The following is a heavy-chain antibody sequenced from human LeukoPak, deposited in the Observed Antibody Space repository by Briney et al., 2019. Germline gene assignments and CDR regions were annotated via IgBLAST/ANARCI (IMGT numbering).Heavy chain of an antibody. Sequence: PSETLSLTCTVSGGSISSSSYYWGWIRQPPGKGLEWIGSIYYSGSTYYNPSLKSRVTISVDTSKNQFSLKLSSVTAADTAVYYCAGLPVAYYVWGSYRYLGYFDYWGQGTLVTVSS. D-gene: IGHD3-16*02. V-gene: IGHV4-39*07. J-gene: IGHJ4*02. CDR3: AGLPVAYYVWGSYRYLGYFDY. CDR2: IYYSGST. CDR1: GGSISSSSYY.